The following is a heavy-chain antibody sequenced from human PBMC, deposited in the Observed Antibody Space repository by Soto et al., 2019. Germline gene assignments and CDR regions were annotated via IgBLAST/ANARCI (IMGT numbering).Heavy chain of an antibody. V-gene: IGHV3-13*01. CDR2: IGSGGDT. D-gene: IGHD3-9*01. CDR1: GFTLSSYD. CDR3: TRKTPPTGMEV. Sequence: EVQLVESGGGLVQPGGSLRLSCAASGFTLSSYDIHWVRQATGEGLAWVSGIGSGGDTHYADSVKGRFIISREDGKNSLYLPMNNLGVGDTAVYYCTRKTPPTGMEVWGQGATVTVSS. J-gene: IGHJ6*02.